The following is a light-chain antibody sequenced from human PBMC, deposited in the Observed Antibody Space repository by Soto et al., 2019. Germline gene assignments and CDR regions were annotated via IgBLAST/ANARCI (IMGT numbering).Light chain of an antibody. CDR3: QQYGSSPYT. V-gene: IGKV3-20*01. CDR1: QSVSSSY. Sequence: EIVLTQSPGTLSLSPGERATLSCRASQSVSSSYLAWYQQKPGQAPRLLIYGASSRATGIPDRFSGSGSGTDFTLTSSRLDPEHFAVYYCQQYGSSPYTFGQGTKLEI. CDR2: GAS. J-gene: IGKJ2*01.